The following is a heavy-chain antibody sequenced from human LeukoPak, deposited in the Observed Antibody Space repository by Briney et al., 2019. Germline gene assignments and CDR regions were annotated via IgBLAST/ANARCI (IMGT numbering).Heavy chain of an antibody. CDR1: GGSISSSSYY. Sequence: SETLSLTCTVSGGSISSSSYYWGWIRQPPGKGLEWIGSIYYSGSTNYNPSLKSRVTISVDTSKNQFSLKLSSVTAADTAVYYCARDERNDILTGSGFDPWGQGTLVTVSS. V-gene: IGHV4-39*07. J-gene: IGHJ5*02. D-gene: IGHD3-9*01. CDR3: ARDERNDILTGSGFDP. CDR2: IYYSGST.